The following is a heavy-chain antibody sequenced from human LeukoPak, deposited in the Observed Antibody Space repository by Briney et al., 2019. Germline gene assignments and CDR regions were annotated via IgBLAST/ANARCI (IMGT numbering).Heavy chain of an antibody. D-gene: IGHD3-10*01. CDR1: GFTFTTYG. CDR2: IKKDGSEK. J-gene: IGHJ6*03. Sequence: GGALRISCSASGFTFTTYGMNWVRQAPGKGLEWVANIKKDGSEKYYVDAVKGRFTTSRDNAKTSLYLQMNSLRAEDTAVYYCARAINGVIILYYFYYMDVWGKGTTVTVSS. CDR3: ARAINGVIILYYFYYMDV. V-gene: IGHV3-7*01.